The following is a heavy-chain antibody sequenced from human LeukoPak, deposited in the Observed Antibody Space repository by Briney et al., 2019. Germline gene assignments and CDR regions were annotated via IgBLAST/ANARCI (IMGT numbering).Heavy chain of an antibody. V-gene: IGHV4-34*09. CDR1: GGSFSGYY. D-gene: IGHD2-21*02. CDR3: ARGVWYSAGNWFDP. CDR2: IPNSGST. Sequence: SETLSLTCAVYGGSFSGYYWSWIRQHPGKGLEWIGYIPNSGSTYYNPSLKSRVTISVDTSKNQFSLKLSSVTAADTAVYYCARGVWYSAGNWFDPWGQGTPVTVSS. J-gene: IGHJ5*02.